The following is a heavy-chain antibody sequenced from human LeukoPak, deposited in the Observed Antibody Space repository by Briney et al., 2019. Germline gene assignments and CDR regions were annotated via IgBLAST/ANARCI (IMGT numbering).Heavy chain of an antibody. D-gene: IGHD6-6*01. Sequence: SETLSLTCAVYSGSFSGYYWSWIRQPPGKGLEWIGEFNHSGSTYYNPSLKSRVTISVDRSKNQFSLKLSSVTAADTAVYYCARTRYSSSPGYFDYWGQGTLVTVSS. CDR1: SGSFSGYY. CDR2: FNHSGST. J-gene: IGHJ4*02. V-gene: IGHV4-34*01. CDR3: ARTRYSSSPGYFDY.